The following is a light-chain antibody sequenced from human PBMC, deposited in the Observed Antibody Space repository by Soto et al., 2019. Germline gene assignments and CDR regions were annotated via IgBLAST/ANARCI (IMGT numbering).Light chain of an antibody. CDR2: LAS. CDR1: QGIRND. V-gene: IGKV1-39*01. CDR3: QQTYKTPLT. Sequence: DIQMTQSPSSLSASVGDRVTITCPASQGIRNDLGWYQQKPGKAPKLLIYLASSLSSGVPSKFSGSGSGTDFTLTISVLQPEDSATYYCQQTYKTPLTFGQGTKVDIK. J-gene: IGKJ1*01.